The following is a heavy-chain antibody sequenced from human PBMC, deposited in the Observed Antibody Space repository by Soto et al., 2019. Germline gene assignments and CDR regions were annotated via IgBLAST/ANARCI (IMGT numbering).Heavy chain of an antibody. CDR2: IAGSGVGT. CDR3: TRDPNGDHIGAFEF. V-gene: IGHV3-23*01. CDR1: EFTFSTYA. Sequence: EVQVLESGGGLVQPGGSLRLSCADPEFTFSTYAMTWVRQAPGGRLEWVSSIAGSGVGTSYADPVKGRFTVSRDNSKDTLFLRMNSLRVEDTAISYCTRDPNGDHIGAFEFWGQGIMVTVSS. D-gene: IGHD4-17*01. J-gene: IGHJ3*01.